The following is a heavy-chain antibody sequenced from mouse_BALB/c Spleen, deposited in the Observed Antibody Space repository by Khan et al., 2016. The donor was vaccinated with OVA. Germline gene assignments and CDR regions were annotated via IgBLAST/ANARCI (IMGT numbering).Heavy chain of an antibody. D-gene: IGHD2-1*01. J-gene: IGHJ3*01. V-gene: IGHV1S132*01. CDR1: GYTFTSYW. Sequence: QVQLQQSGAELVKPGASVKLSCKTSGYTFTSYWIQWVKQRPGQVLGWIGQIFPGTGTTYYNENFKGKATLTVDTSSSTAYMQLSSLTSEDSAVYFCARGYFGNYEFAYWGQGTLVTVSP. CDR2: IFPGTGTT. CDR3: ARGYFGNYEFAY.